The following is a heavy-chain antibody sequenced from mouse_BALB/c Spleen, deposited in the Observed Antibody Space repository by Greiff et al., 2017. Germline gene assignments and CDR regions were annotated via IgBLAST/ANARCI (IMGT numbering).Heavy chain of an antibody. CDR2: ISSGGSYT. CDR1: GFTFSSYG. CDR3: ARPSPYGNYAMDY. V-gene: IGHV5-6*02. Sequence: EVKLEESGGDLVKPGGSLKLSCAASGFTFSSYGMSWVRQTPDKRLEWVATISSGGSYTYYPDSVKGRFTISRDNAKNTLYLQMSSLKSEDTAMYYCARPSPYGNYAMDYWGQGTSVTVSS. J-gene: IGHJ4*01. D-gene: IGHD2-10*02.